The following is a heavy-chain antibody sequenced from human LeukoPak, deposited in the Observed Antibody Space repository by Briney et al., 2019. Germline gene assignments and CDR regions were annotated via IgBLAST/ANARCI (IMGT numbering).Heavy chain of an antibody. V-gene: IGHV3-21*01. CDR1: GFTFSSYE. CDR3: ARGSRSGGDCSGGSCYRSVAFLGQHYYYYGMDV. CDR2: ISSSSSYI. D-gene: IGHD2-15*01. J-gene: IGHJ6*04. Sequence: GGSLRLSCAASGFTFSSYEMNWVRQAPGKGREWVSSISSSSSYIYYADSVKGRFTISRDNAKTSLYLQMNRLRAEDTAVCSCARGSRSGGDCSGGSCYRSVAFLGQHYYYYGMDVWGKGTTVTVSS.